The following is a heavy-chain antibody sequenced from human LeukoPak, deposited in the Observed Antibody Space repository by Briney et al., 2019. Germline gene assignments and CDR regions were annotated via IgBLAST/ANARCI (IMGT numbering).Heavy chain of an antibody. Sequence: RGSLRLSCEVSGFAFGSEAMSWVRQSPARGLEWVASISPGGGTTYYADYVKDRFTISRDNSNNMLYVQMNSLRAKDTAVYYCAKVRSGSANWALRIFDNWGQGTLVTVSS. V-gene: IGHV3-23*01. CDR2: ISPGGGTT. CDR3: AKVRSGSANWALRIFDN. D-gene: IGHD1-1*01. J-gene: IGHJ4*02. CDR1: GFAFGSEA.